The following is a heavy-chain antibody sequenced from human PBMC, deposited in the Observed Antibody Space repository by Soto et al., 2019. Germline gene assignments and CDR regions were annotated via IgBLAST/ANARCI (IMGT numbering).Heavy chain of an antibody. CDR1: GFTFSSYW. V-gene: IGHV3-74*01. CDR3: ARDEAAQYYFDY. Sequence: EVQLVESGGGLVQPGGSLRLSCAASGFTFSSYWMHWVRQAPGKGLVWVSRINSDGSSTSYADSVKGRFTISRDNAMNTLYLQMTSLRAEDTAVYYCARDEAAQYYFDYWGQGTLVTVSS. D-gene: IGHD6-13*01. CDR2: INSDGSST. J-gene: IGHJ4*02.